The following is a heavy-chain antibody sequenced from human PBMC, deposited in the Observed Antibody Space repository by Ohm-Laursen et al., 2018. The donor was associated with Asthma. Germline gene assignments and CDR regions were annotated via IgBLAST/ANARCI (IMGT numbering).Heavy chain of an antibody. Sequence: SQTLSLTCNVSGASISSGGLYWTWTRQHPGKGLEWIGYIYSSGSTNYNPSLKSRVAMSLDTSKNQFSLRLSSVIAADTAVYYCAKSSRPFYFDSWGQGTLVTVSS. V-gene: IGHV4-31*03. CDR3: AKSSRPFYFDS. CDR1: GASISSGGLY. D-gene: IGHD6-6*01. J-gene: IGHJ4*02. CDR2: IYSSGST.